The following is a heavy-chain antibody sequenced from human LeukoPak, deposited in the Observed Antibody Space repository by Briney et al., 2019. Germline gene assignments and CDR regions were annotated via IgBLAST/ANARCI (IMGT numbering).Heavy chain of an antibody. V-gene: IGHV3-23*01. CDR1: GFTFSSYA. Sequence: GGSLRLSCAASGFTFSSYAMSWVRQAPGKGLEWASAISGSGGSTYYADSVKGRFTISRDNSKNTLYLQMNSLRAEDTAVYYCAKYGWGPRHFDYWGQGTLVTVSS. D-gene: IGHD7-27*01. CDR2: ISGSGGST. CDR3: AKYGWGPRHFDY. J-gene: IGHJ4*02.